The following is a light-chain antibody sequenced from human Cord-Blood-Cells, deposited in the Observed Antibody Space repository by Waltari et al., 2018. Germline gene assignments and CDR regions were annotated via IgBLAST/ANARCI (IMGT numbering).Light chain of an antibody. CDR1: SSDVGRYNL. V-gene: IGLV2-23*01. Sequence: QSALTQHASVSGSPGQSITIPCTGTSSDVGRYNLVPWYQQHPGKAPKLMIYEGSKRPSGVSNRFSGSKSGNTASLTISGLQAEDEADYYCCSYAGSSTLVFGGGTKLTVL. J-gene: IGLJ2*01. CDR3: CSYAGSSTLV. CDR2: EGS.